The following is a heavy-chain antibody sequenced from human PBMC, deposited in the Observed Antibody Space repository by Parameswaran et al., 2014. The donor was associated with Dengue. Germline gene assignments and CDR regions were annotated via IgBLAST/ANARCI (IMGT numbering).Heavy chain of an antibody. Sequence: VRQMPRERGWSGVAVISYDGSNKYYADSVKGRFTISRDNSKNTLYLQMNSLRAEDTAVYYCAKDSGWDYYYYGMDVWGQGTTVTVSS. J-gene: IGHJ6*02. CDR3: AKDSGWDYYYYGMDV. V-gene: IGHV3-30*18. D-gene: IGHD1-26*01. CDR2: ISYDGSNK.